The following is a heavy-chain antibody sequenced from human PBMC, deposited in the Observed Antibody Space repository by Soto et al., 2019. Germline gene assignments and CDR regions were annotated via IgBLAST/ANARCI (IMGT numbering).Heavy chain of an antibody. CDR2: INDDGSST. J-gene: IGHJ5*02. V-gene: IGHV3-74*03. CDR1: GFTFSRHW. Sequence: GGSLRLSCAASGFTFSRHWIHWVRQTPGKGPVWVSRINDDGSSTKYADSVKGRFTIARDNAKNTVFLQMSSLRAEDTAVYYCAREVIAATGTIRWFDPWGQGTLVTVSS. D-gene: IGHD6-25*01. CDR3: AREVIAATGTIRWFDP.